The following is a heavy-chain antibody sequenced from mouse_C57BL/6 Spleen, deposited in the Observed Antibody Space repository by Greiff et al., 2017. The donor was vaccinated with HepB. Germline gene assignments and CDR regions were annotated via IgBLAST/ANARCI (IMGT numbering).Heavy chain of an antibody. Sequence: QVQLKQPGAELVMPGASVKLSCKASGYTFTSYWMHWVKQRPGQGLEWIGEIDPSDSYTNYNQKFKGKSTLTVDKSSSTAYMQLSSLTSEDSAVYYCARSGIYYYGSSYVRYFDVWGTGTTVTVSS. CDR3: ARSGIYYYGSSYVRYFDV. J-gene: IGHJ1*03. CDR1: GYTFTSYW. D-gene: IGHD1-1*01. CDR2: IDPSDSYT. V-gene: IGHV1-69*01.